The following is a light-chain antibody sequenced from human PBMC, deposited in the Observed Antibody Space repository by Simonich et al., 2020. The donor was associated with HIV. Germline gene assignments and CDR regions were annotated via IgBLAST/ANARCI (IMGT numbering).Light chain of an antibody. CDR2: GTS. CDR1: QTVSSN. CDR3: QQRSNWPPEVT. Sequence: DIVMTQSPATLSVSPGERATLSCRASQTVSSNLAWYQQRPGQAPRLLMYGTSTRANGIPARFSGSGSGTEFTLTISSLEPEDFAVYYCQQRSNWPPEVTFGQGTRLEIK. J-gene: IGKJ5*01. V-gene: IGKV3-15*01.